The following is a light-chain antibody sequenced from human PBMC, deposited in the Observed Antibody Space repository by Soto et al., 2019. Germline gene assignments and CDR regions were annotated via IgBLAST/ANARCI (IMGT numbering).Light chain of an antibody. Sequence: QSVLTQPPSASGTPGQRVTISCSGSSSNIGSHSVYWYQQFPGAAPKLIIYSSDQRPSGVLDRFSGSKSGSSASLAISGLRSEDEADYSCAAWDDSLSGYVFGAGTKLTVL. CDR3: AAWDDSLSGYV. CDR2: SSD. V-gene: IGLV1-47*01. J-gene: IGLJ1*01. CDR1: SSNIGSHS.